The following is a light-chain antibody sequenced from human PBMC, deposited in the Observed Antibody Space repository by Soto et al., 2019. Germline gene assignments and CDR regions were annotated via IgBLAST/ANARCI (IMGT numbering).Light chain of an antibody. V-gene: IGKV3-15*01. CDR2: GAS. Sequence: ETLMTQSPATLSVSPGEGATLSCRASQSLNTNLAWYQQKLGQAPRVLIYGASTRATGIPARSSGSGSGTEFTLTISGLQSEDSGVYFCHEYNTWPWTFGQGTKVDI. J-gene: IGKJ1*01. CDR3: HEYNTWPWT. CDR1: QSLNTN.